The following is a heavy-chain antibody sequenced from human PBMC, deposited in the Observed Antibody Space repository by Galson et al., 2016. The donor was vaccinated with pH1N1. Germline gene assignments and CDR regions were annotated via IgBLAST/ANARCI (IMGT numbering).Heavy chain of an antibody. CDR3: ARLDYGDYSGYFEY. V-gene: IGHV2-70*01. CDR1: GFSLRTSGMC. Sequence: PALVKPTQTLTLTCTFSGFSLRTSGMCVSWIRQPPGKALEWLALIDWDDDKYYSTSLKTRLTISKDPSKNQVVLTMTNMDPVDTATYYCARLDYGDYSGYFEYWGQGTLVTVSS. D-gene: IGHD4-17*01. CDR2: IDWDDDK. J-gene: IGHJ4*02.